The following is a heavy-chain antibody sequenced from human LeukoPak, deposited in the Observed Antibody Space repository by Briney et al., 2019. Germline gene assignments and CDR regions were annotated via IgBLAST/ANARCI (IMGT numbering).Heavy chain of an antibody. D-gene: IGHD4-17*01. CDR1: GYTLTELS. J-gene: IGHJ3*02. CDR3: ALRLRLWPAFDI. Sequence: GASVKVSCKVSGYTLTELSMHWVRQAPGKGLEWMGGFDPEDGETIYAQKFQGRVTMTEDTSTDTAYMELSSLRSEDTAVYYCALRLRLWPAFDIWGQGTMVTVSS. CDR2: FDPEDGET. V-gene: IGHV1-24*01.